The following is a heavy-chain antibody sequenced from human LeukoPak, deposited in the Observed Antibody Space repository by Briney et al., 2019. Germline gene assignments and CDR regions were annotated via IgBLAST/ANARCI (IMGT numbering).Heavy chain of an antibody. CDR2: IYWDDDK. V-gene: IGHV2-5*02. Sequence: SGPTLVNPTQTLTLTCTFSGFSLSTSGVGVGWIRQPPGKALEWLALIYWDDDKRYSPSLKSRLTITKDTSKNQVVLTMTNMDPVDTATYYCAHRRWDNWNDVLGTFDYWGQGTLVTVSS. J-gene: IGHJ4*02. D-gene: IGHD1-20*01. CDR3: AHRRWDNWNDVLGTFDY. CDR1: GFSLSTSGVG.